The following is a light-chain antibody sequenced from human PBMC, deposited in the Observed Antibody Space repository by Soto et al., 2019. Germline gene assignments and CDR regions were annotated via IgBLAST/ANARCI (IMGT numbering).Light chain of an antibody. Sequence: DIHMTQSPSTLSASVGDRVTITCRASQSVDNYVNWYQQKPGKAPKLLIYAASRLQSGVPSRFSGTGSRTDFTLTISSLQPEDFATYYCQETFSTTSFTFGGGTKVDIK. CDR3: QETFSTTSFT. J-gene: IGKJ4*01. CDR2: AAS. V-gene: IGKV1-39*01. CDR1: QSVDNY.